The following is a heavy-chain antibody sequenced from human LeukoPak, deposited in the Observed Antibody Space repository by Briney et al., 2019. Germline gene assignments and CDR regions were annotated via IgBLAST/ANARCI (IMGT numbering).Heavy chain of an antibody. CDR1: GGSISSGGYS. J-gene: IGHJ4*02. D-gene: IGHD2-15*01. CDR2: IYYSGST. Sequence: PSQTLSLTCAVAGGSISSGGYSGSWIRQPPGKGLEWIGYIYYSGSTYYNPSLKSRVTISVDTSKNQFSLKLSSVTAADTAVYYCARRRGTDCSGGSCYIFDYWGQGTLVTVSS. V-gene: IGHV4-30-4*07. CDR3: ARRRGTDCSGGSCYIFDY.